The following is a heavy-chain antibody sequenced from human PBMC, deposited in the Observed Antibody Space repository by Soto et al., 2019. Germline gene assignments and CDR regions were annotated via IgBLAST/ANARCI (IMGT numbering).Heavy chain of an antibody. CDR2: IYKSATT. V-gene: IGHV4-30-4*01. CDR3: ARGRYCLTGRCFPNWFDS. D-gene: IGHD2-15*01. Sequence: SEILSLTCSVSGDSISTVDYFWAWIRQPPGQALEYIGYIYKSATTYYNPSFESRVAISLDTSKSQFSLNVTSVTAADTAVYFCARGRYCLTGRCFPNWFDSWGQGTLVTVPS. J-gene: IGHJ5*01. CDR1: GDSISTVDYF.